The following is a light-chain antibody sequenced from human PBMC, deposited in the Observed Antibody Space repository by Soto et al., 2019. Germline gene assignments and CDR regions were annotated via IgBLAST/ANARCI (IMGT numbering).Light chain of an antibody. CDR2: DAS. V-gene: IGKV3-11*01. CDR3: QQGGNWPLT. CDR1: QSVSSH. Sequence: EIVLTQSPATLSLSPGEGGTVSCGASQSVSSHLAWYQQKRGQAPRLLIYDASSRASGIPARFSGRGSGTDFTLTISYLEPEDFAIYYCQQGGNWPLTFGQGTRLEIK. J-gene: IGKJ5*01.